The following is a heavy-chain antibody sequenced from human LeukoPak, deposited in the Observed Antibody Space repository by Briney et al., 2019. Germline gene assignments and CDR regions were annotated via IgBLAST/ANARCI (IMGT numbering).Heavy chain of an antibody. V-gene: IGHV4-30-2*01. CDR2: IYHSGST. CDR3: ARAEASSEDAFDI. Sequence: SQTLSLTCTVSGGSISSGGYYWSWIRQPPGKGLEWIGYIYHSGSTYHNPSLKSRVTISVDRSKNQFSLKLSSVTAADTAVYYCARAEASSEDAFDIWGQGTMVTVSS. D-gene: IGHD6-6*01. J-gene: IGHJ3*02. CDR1: GGSISSGGYY.